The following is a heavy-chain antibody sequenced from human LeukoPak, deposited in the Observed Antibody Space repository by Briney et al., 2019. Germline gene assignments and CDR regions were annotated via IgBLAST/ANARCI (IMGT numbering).Heavy chain of an antibody. V-gene: IGHV4-4*07. Sequence: SETLSLTCTVSGGSISSYYWSWIRQPAGKGLEWIGRIYTSGSTNYNPSLKSRVTMSVDTSKNQFSLKLSSVTAADTAVYYCARERGITMVRGFFSHHNYGDVWGKGTTATVSS. J-gene: IGHJ6*03. D-gene: IGHD3-10*01. CDR2: IYTSGST. CDR3: ARERGITMVRGFFSHHNYGDV. CDR1: GGSISSYY.